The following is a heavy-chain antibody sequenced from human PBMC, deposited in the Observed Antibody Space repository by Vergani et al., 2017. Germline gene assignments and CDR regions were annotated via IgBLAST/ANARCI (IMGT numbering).Heavy chain of an antibody. D-gene: IGHD4-11*01. Sequence: QVQLQQWGGGLFKPSETLSLTCVVNGGSFTSYHWTWIRQSPGEGLEWVGDIYHTGRPDYNPSLKSRLTMSVDKSRNQFSLTLNSVTATDTAIYFCARVNTETNGHLYYYYYMDVWGQGTAVTVS. J-gene: IGHJ6*03. CDR2: IYHTGRP. CDR3: ARVNTETNGHLYYYYYMDV. V-gene: IGHV4-34*01. CDR1: GGSFTSYH.